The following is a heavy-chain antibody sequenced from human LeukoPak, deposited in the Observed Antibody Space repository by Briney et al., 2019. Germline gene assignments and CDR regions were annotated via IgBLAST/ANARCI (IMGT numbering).Heavy chain of an antibody. J-gene: IGHJ4*02. V-gene: IGHV3-33*01. CDR1: GFTFSTYG. CDR2: MWYDGSKK. CDR3: ARSMAAADY. D-gene: IGHD6-13*01. Sequence: PGRSLRLSCGASGFTFSTYGMQWVRQAPGKGLEWVAVMWYDGSKKYYADSVKGRFTVFRDNSKNTLYLDMNSMRAEDTAVHYCARSMAAADYWGQGTLVTVSS.